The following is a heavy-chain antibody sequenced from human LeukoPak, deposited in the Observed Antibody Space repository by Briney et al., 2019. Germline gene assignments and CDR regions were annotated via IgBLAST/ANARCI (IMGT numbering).Heavy chain of an antibody. CDR1: GYSFPSYW. CDR3: ARPVGATRLYYFDY. CDR2: IYPGGSDT. V-gene: IGHV5-51*01. D-gene: IGHD1-26*01. J-gene: IGHJ4*02. Sequence: GESLKISCKGSGYSFPSYWLGWARQMPGIGLGGMGIIYPGGSDTIYSPSFQGQVTISADKSISTAYLQWSSLKASDTAMYYCARPVGATRLYYFDYWGQGTLVTVSS.